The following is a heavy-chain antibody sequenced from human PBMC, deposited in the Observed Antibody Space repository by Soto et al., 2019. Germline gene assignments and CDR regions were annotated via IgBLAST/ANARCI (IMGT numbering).Heavy chain of an antibody. D-gene: IGHD2-15*01. J-gene: IGHJ4*02. V-gene: IGHV3-21*01. CDR3: ASTTVVAATFDF. Sequence: GGSLRLSCGASGFAFRSYNMNWVRQAPGKGLEWVASISSGSSNIYYADAVKGRFTISRDNAKNSLYLQMDSLRAEDSAVYYCASTTVVAATFDFWGQGTLVTVSS. CDR1: GFAFRSYN. CDR2: ISSGSSNI.